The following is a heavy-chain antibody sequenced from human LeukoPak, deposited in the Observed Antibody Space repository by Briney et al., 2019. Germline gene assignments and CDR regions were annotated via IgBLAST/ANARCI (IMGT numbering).Heavy chain of an antibody. CDR3: PRGRPYYDILTGPQRPFHY. D-gene: IGHD3-9*01. CDR1: GFTFSSYW. CDR2: INSDGSST. V-gene: IGHV3-74*01. Sequence: GGSLRLSCAASGFTFSSYWMHWVRHAPGKGVVWVSRINSDGSSTNYADSVKGRFTISRDNPKNPLHLQMNTLRAQDTAVYYCPRGRPYYDILTGPQRPFHYWAQGTLLTVSS. J-gene: IGHJ4*02.